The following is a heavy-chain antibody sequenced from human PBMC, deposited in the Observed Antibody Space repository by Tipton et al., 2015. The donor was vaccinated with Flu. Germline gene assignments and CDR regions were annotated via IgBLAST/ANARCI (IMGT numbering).Heavy chain of an antibody. CDR3: ITDYVYSNYHGY. V-gene: IGHV3-49*04. Sequence: SLRLSCAASGFTFSAYWMTWVRQAPGKGLEWVSIIRSKTYGGTTEYAASVKGRFTISRDDSKSIAYLQINSLKTEDTAVYYCITDYVYSNYHGYWGQGTLVTVSS. CDR1: GFTFSAYW. J-gene: IGHJ4*02. D-gene: IGHD3-10*02. CDR2: IRSKTYGGTT.